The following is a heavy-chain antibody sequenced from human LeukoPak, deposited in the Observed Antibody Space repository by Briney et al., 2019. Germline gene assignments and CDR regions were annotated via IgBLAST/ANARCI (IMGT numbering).Heavy chain of an antibody. J-gene: IGHJ4*02. Sequence: GGSLRLSCAASGFTFSNYSMNWVRQAPGKGLEWVSFISSTSRTIYYADSVKGRFTISRDNAKNSPYLQMNSLRDEDTAVYYCARDRVRLGGYWPFDYWGQGTLVTVSS. CDR1: GFTFSNYS. CDR2: ISSTSRTI. V-gene: IGHV3-48*02. CDR3: ARDRVRLGGYWPFDY. D-gene: IGHD3-22*01.